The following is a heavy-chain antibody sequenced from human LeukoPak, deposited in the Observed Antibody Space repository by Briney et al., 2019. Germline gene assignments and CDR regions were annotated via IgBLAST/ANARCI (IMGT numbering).Heavy chain of an antibody. Sequence: GESLKISCKGSGYSFTNYWIGWVRQMPGKGLEWMGVIYPGDSDTRYSPSFQGQVTISADKSNSTAYLQWSSLKASDTAMYYCARKSSPLWFGELLSHDFDYWGQGTLVSVS. CDR1: GYSFTNYW. D-gene: IGHD3-10*01. CDR2: IYPGDSDT. CDR3: ARKSSPLWFGELLSHDFDY. J-gene: IGHJ4*02. V-gene: IGHV5-51*01.